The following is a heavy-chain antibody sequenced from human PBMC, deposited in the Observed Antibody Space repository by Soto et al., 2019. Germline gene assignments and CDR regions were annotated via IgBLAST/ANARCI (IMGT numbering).Heavy chain of an antibody. V-gene: IGHV3-33*01. CDR3: ARVRRVGATWTYYFDY. CDR1: GFTFSSYG. J-gene: IGHJ4*02. CDR2: IWYDGSNK. D-gene: IGHD1-26*01. Sequence: GGSLRLSCAASGFTFSSYGMHWVRQAPGKGLEWVAVIWYDGSNKYYADSVKGRFTISRDNSKNTLYLQMNSLRAEDTAVYYCARVRRVGATWTYYFDYWGQGTLVTVSS.